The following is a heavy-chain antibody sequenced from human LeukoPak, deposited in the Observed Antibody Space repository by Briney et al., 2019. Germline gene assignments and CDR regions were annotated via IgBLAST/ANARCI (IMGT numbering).Heavy chain of an antibody. D-gene: IGHD1-1*01. V-gene: IGHV4-34*01. CDR1: CGSFSAYY. J-gene: IGHJ4*03. Sequence: EPSETLSHTCAVYCGSFSAYYWRWIRQSPGKGLEWIAEINHRGDTNYNPSVKSRVSISVDTSKNQFSLKVTSLTAADTAVYYCARGPTISETGYFDYWGQGTMVTVSS. CDR2: INHRGDT. CDR3: ARGPTISETGYFDY.